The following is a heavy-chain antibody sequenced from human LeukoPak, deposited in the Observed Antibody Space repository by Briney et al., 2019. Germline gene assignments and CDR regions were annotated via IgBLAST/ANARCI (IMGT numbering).Heavy chain of an antibody. Sequence: SETLSLTCTVSGGSISSYYWSWIRQPPGKGLEWIGYIYYSGSTNYNPSLKSRVTISVDTSKNQFSLKLSSVTAADTAVYYCARDLRDSSGSFDYWGQGTLVTVSS. CDR2: IYYSGST. CDR3: ARDLRDSSGSFDY. CDR1: GGSISSYY. D-gene: IGHD3-22*01. V-gene: IGHV4-59*01. J-gene: IGHJ4*02.